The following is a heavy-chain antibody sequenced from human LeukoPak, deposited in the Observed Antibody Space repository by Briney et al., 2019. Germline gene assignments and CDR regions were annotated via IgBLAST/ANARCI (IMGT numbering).Heavy chain of an antibody. CDR2: IYYSGST. Sequence: SETLSLSCTVSGGSIRSYYWSWIRQPPGKGLEWIGYIYYSGSTNYNPSLKSRVTISVDTSKNQFSLKLTSVTAADTAVYYCARDWSSAGAFDIWGQGTMVTVSS. V-gene: IGHV4-59*01. D-gene: IGHD6-6*01. CDR1: GGSIRSYY. CDR3: ARDWSSAGAFDI. J-gene: IGHJ3*02.